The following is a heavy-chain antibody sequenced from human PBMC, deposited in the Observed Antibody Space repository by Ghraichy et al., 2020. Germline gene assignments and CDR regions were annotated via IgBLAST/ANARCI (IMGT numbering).Heavy chain of an antibody. CDR2: IDWDDDK. V-gene: IGHV2-70*11. CDR1: GFSLSTSGMC. D-gene: IGHD2-15*01. Sequence: SGPTLVKPTQTLTLTCTFSGFSLSTSGMCVSWIRQPPGKALEWLARIDWDDDKYYSTSLKTRLTISKDTSKNQVVLTMTNMDPVDTATYYCARIRGGYCSGGSGASDAFDIWGQGTMVTVSS. CDR3: ARIRGGYCSGGSGASDAFDI. J-gene: IGHJ3*02.